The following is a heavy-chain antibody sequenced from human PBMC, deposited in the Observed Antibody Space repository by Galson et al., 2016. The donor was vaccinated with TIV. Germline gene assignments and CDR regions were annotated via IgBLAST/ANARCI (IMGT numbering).Heavy chain of an antibody. CDR3: AKAGAVLRYFDWLFDAFDI. J-gene: IGHJ3*02. CDR1: GYTFTGYY. Sequence: SVKVSCKASGYTFTGYYIHWVRQAPGQGLEWMGRINPNNDVTDYAQNFQGRVTMTRDTSFSTVYMELSSLRSDDTAVYYCAKAGAVLRYFDWLFDAFDIWGQGTMVAVSS. CDR2: INPNNDVT. D-gene: IGHD3-9*01. V-gene: IGHV1-2*06.